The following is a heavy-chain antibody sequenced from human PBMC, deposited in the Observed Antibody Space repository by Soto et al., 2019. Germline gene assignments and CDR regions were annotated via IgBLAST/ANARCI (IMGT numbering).Heavy chain of an antibody. CDR2: IKQDGSEE. J-gene: IGHJ6*02. Sequence: GGSLRLSCVASGFSFSGYGMSWVRQAPGKGLEWVANIKQDGSEEYYVDSVKGRFTISRDNAKNSLYLQMKSLRAEDTAVYYCVKYSPPPTTYMGFYYYYGMDVWGQGTTVTVSS. CDR3: VKYSPPPTTYMGFYYYYGMDV. CDR1: GFSFSGYG. V-gene: IGHV3-7*01. D-gene: IGHD2-21*01.